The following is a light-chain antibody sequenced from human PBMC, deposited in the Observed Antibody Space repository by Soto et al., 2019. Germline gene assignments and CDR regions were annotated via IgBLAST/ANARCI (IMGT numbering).Light chain of an antibody. J-gene: IGKJ1*01. V-gene: IGKV1-39*01. CDR1: QSISSY. Sequence: DIQMTQSPSSLSASVGDRVTITCRASQSISSYLNWYQQKPGKAPKLLIYAASSLQSGDPSRFSGGRSGTDFTLTISSLQPEDFATYYCQQSYSTPRTFGQGTKVEIK. CDR2: AAS. CDR3: QQSYSTPRT.